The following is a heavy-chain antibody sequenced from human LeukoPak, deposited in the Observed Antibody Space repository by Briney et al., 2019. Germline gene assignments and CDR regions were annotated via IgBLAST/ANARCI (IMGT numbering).Heavy chain of an antibody. Sequence: PSETLSLTCTVSGGSISSYYWSWLRQPPGKGLEWIGEINHSGSTNYNPSLKSRVTISVDTSKNQFSLKLSSVTAADTAVYYCARVASRILARSSSGRGVFDYWGQGTLVTVSS. CDR2: INHSGST. CDR3: ARVASRILARSSSGRGVFDY. D-gene: IGHD6-19*01. J-gene: IGHJ4*02. V-gene: IGHV4-34*01. CDR1: GGSISSYY.